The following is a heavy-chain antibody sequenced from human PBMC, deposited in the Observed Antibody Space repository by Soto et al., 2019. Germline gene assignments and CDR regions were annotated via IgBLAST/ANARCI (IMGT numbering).Heavy chain of an antibody. J-gene: IGHJ4*02. Sequence: ASVKVSCKASGYTFTSYGISWVRQAPGQGLEWMGWISAYNGNTNHAQKLQGRVTMTTDTSTSTAYMELRSLRSDDTAVYYCARDGDIAATSDFDYWGQGTLVTVSS. CDR2: ISAYNGNT. D-gene: IGHD5-12*01. V-gene: IGHV1-18*01. CDR1: GYTFTSYG. CDR3: ARDGDIAATSDFDY.